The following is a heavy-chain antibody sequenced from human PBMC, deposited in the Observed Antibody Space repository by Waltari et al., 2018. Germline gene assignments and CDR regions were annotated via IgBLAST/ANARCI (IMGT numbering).Heavy chain of an antibody. CDR2: ISWNSGDI. CDR1: GVTIADYA. V-gene: IGHV3-9*01. J-gene: IGHJ4*02. D-gene: IGHD3-22*01. CDR3: AKEALTYYYDSSSWSSVPFLDF. Sequence: EVQLVESGGGLAQPGRSLRLSCAASGVTIADYAMHWVRRSPGKGMEWVAGISWNSGDIVYADSGKGRFTISRDNAKNSLYLQMNSLRAEDTAVYYCAKEALTYYYDSSSWSSVPFLDFWGQGTLVTVSS.